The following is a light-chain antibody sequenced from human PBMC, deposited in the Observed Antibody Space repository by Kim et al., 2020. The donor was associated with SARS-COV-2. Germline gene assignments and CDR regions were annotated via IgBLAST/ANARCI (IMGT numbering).Light chain of an antibody. CDR1: NLGDKY. CDR2: QDT. J-gene: IGLJ3*02. V-gene: IGLV3-1*01. CDR3: QAWDSSTAV. Sequence: QGQTASIICSGDNLGDKYTYWYQQKPGQSPVLVIYQDTKRPSGIPERFSGSNSGNTATLTISGTQALDEGDYYCQAWDSSTAVFGGGTQLTVL.